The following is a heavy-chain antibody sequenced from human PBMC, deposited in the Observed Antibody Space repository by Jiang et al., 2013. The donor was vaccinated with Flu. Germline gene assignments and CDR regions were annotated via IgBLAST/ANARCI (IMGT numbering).Heavy chain of an antibody. J-gene: IGHJ4*02. V-gene: IGHV5-51*01. CDR3: ARHGLAHHRDIAVADY. CDR1: GYSFTSYW. Sequence: SLKISCKGSGYSFTSYWIGWVRQMPGKGLEWMGIIYPGDSDTRYSPSFQGQVTISADKSISTAYLQWSSLKASDTAMYYCARHGLAHHRDIAVADYWGQGTLVTVSS. D-gene: IGHD6-19*01. CDR2: IYPGDSDT.